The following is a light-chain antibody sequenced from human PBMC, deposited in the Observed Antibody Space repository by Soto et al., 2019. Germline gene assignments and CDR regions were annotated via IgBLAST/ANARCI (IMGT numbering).Light chain of an antibody. CDR3: SSYTTFSALGV. CDR1: SSDVGGYNY. J-gene: IGLJ2*01. CDR2: DVS. Sequence: QSALPQPASVSGSPGQSITISCTGTSSDVGGYNYVSWYQQHPGKAPKLIIYDVSDRPPGVSNRFSGSKSGNTASLTISGLQADDEAEYDGSSYTTFSALGVFVGGTKLTVL. V-gene: IGLV2-14*03.